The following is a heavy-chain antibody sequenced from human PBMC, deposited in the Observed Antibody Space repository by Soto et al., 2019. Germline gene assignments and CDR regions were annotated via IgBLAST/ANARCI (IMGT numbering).Heavy chain of an antibody. Sequence: GGSLRLSCAASGFTFSSYGMHWVRQAPGKGLEWVAVISYDGSNKYYADSVKGRFTISRDNSKNTLYLQMNSLRAEDTVVYYFAKFSAYYYDSSGYSPLDIWGKGTMVTVSS. CDR1: GFTFSSYG. V-gene: IGHV3-30*18. D-gene: IGHD3-22*01. J-gene: IGHJ3*02. CDR3: AKFSAYYYDSSGYSPLDI. CDR2: ISYDGSNK.